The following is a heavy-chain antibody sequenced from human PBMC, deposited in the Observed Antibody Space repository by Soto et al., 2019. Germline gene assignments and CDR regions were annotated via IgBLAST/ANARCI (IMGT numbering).Heavy chain of an antibody. J-gene: IGHJ4*02. Sequence: QVQLVQSGAEVKKPGSSVKVSCKASGGTFSSYTISWVRQAPGQGLEWMGRIIPILGIANYAQKFQGRVTITADNSTSTAYMELSSLRSEDTAVYYCARGDIVATTAFDYWGQGTLVTVSS. CDR3: ARGDIVATTAFDY. V-gene: IGHV1-69*02. CDR2: IIPILGIA. D-gene: IGHD5-12*01. CDR1: GGTFSSYT.